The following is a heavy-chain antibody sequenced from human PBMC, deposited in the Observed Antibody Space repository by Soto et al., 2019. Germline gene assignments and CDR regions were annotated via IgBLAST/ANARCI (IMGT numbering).Heavy chain of an antibody. V-gene: IGHV3-23*01. CDR1: GFSFGTFV. D-gene: IGHD6-19*01. CDR3: AKNGQWLATPPEA. Sequence: EMQLLESGGASVQPGGSLRLSCAASGFSFGTFVMTWFRQAPGGGLEWVASITDSGYTASYAETVEGRFTVSRDNSKNKPHLQMNGLRAEDTATYYCAKNGQWLATPPEAWGQGTLVTVSS. CDR2: ITDSGYTA. J-gene: IGHJ4*02.